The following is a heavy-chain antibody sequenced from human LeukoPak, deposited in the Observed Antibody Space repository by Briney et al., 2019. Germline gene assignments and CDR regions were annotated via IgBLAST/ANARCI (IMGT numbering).Heavy chain of an antibody. CDR2: IKQDGSEK. CDR1: GFTFSSYW. J-gene: IGHJ5*02. CDR3: ARERRFLTSPYYYDSSAPRWFDP. D-gene: IGHD3-22*01. V-gene: IGHV3-7*01. Sequence: GGSLRLSCAASGFTFSSYWMSWVRQAPGKGLEWVANIKQDGSEKYYVDSVKGRFTISRDNAKNSLYLQMNSLRAEDTAVYYCARERRFLTSPYYYDSSAPRWFDPWGQGTLVTVSS.